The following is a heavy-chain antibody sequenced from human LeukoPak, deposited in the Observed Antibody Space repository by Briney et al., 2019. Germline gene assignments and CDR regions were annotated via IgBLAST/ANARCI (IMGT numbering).Heavy chain of an antibody. D-gene: IGHD2-15*01. CDR3: ARAPVAATLYYFDY. CDR2: ISWNSGSI. Sequence: GGSLRLSCAGSGFIFNNYAMRWVRQPPGKGLEWVSGISWNSGSIDYADSVKGRFTISRDNAKNSLYLQMSSLRAEDTAVYYCARAPVAATLYYFDYWGQGTLVTVSS. J-gene: IGHJ4*02. V-gene: IGHV3-9*01. CDR1: GFIFNNYA.